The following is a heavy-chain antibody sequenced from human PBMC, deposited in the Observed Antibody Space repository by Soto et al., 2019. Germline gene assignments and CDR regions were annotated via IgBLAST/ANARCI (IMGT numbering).Heavy chain of an antibody. CDR2: IDDAGST. V-gene: IGHV4-59*01. J-gene: IGHJ2*01. Sequence: SETLSLTCRVSGGSMTSYYWNWLRQSPGKGLEWIGYIDDAGSTKFNPSLRSRVSMSILTSQGQVSLTLDSVTAADTAVYYCARAYFDFTSGYSPYWYSEVWGRGTLVTVSS. D-gene: IGHD3-3*01. CDR1: GGSMTSYY. CDR3: ARAYFDFTSGYSPYWYSEV.